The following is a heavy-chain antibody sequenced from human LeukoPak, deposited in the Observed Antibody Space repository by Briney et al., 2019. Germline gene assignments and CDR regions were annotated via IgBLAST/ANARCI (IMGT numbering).Heavy chain of an antibody. J-gene: IGHJ5*02. V-gene: IGHV3-9*01. D-gene: IGHD4-23*01. CDR1: GFTFDDYA. Sequence: GGSLRLSCAASGFTFDDYAMHWVRQAPGKGLEWVSGISWNSGSIGYADSVKGQFTISRDNAKNSLYLQMNSLRAEDTALYYCAKGPWTTVDDNWFDPWGQGTLVTVSS. CDR3: AKGPWTTVDDNWFDP. CDR2: ISWNSGSI.